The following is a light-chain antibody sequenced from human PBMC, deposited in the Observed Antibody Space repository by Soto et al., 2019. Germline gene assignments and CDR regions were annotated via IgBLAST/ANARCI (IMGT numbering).Light chain of an antibody. CDR1: QSVSSSY. V-gene: IGKV3-20*01. Sequence: EIVLTQSPGTLSLSPGERATLSSRASQSVSSSYLAWYQQKPGQAPRLLIYGASSRATGIPDRFSGSGSGTDFTLTISRLEPEDVAVYYCQQYGSSPYTFGQGTKLEIK. CDR2: GAS. CDR3: QQYGSSPYT. J-gene: IGKJ2*01.